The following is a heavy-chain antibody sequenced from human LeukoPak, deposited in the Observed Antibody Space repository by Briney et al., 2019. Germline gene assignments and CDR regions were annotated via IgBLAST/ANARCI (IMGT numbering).Heavy chain of an antibody. D-gene: IGHD3-10*01. CDR3: ARNHYGSVDY. CDR1: GFTFSNYW. J-gene: IGHJ4*02. CDR2: VNGDGSAT. Sequence: GGSLRLSCAASGFTFSNYWMHWVHQAPGKGLVWVSRVNGDGSATNYADSVKGRFTISRDNAKNTLYLQMNSLRPEDTAVYYCARNHYGSVDYWGQGTLVTVSS. V-gene: IGHV3-74*01.